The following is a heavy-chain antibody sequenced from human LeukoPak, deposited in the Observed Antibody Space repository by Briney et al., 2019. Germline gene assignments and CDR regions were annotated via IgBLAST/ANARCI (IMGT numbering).Heavy chain of an antibody. D-gene: IGHD3-3*01. CDR3: ARAGGGFWSGYSIDP. Sequence: SETLSLTCTVSGGSISSGDYYWSWIRQPPGKGREWIGYIYYSGSTYYNPSLKSRVTISVDTSKNQFSLMLSSVTAADTAVYYCARAGGGFWSGYSIDPWGQGTLVTVSS. J-gene: IGHJ5*02. CDR2: IYYSGST. V-gene: IGHV4-30-4*01. CDR1: GGSISSGDYY.